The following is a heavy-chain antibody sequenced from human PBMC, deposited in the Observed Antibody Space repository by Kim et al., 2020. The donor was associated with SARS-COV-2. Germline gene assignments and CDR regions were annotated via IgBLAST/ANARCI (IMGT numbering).Heavy chain of an antibody. CDR2: KWFN. V-gene: IGHV6-1*01. CDR3: ARGYYYNA. J-gene: IGHJ4*02. Sequence: KWFNDYAVSLKSRITINPDTSKNQFSLQLSSVTPEDTAVYYCARGYYYNAWGQGTLVTVSS. D-gene: IGHD3-10*01.